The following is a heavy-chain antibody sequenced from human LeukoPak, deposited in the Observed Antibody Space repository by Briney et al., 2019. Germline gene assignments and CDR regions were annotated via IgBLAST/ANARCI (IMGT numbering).Heavy chain of an antibody. J-gene: IGHJ4*02. CDR1: GGSISRDY. Sequence: SETLSLTCTVSGGSISRDYWSWIRQPPGKGLEWIGYIYYTGSTNYNPSLKSRVTISVDTSKNQFSLKLSSVTAADTAVYYCARHTPTIAAAGRGGFDYWGQGTLVTVSS. V-gene: IGHV4-59*08. D-gene: IGHD6-13*01. CDR3: ARHTPTIAAAGRGGFDY. CDR2: IYYTGST.